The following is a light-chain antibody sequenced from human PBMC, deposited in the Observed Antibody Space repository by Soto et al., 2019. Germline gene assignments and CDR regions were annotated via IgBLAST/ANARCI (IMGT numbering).Light chain of an antibody. CDR3: SSYAGSNHYV. V-gene: IGLV2-8*01. J-gene: IGLJ1*01. CDR1: SSDVGGYNY. CDR2: EVS. Sequence: QSALTQPPSASGSPGQSVTISCTGTSSDVGGYNYVSWYQQHPGKAPKLMIYEVSKRPSGVPDRFSGSKSGNTASLTVSGLQAEDEADYYCSSYAGSNHYVFGTGTKLTVI.